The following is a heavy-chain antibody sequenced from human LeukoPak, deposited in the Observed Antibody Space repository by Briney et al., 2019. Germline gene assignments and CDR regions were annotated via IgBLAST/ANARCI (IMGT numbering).Heavy chain of an antibody. V-gene: IGHV1-8*01. CDR2: MNPNSGNT. Sequence: ASVKVSCKASGYTFTSYDISWVRQATGQGLEWMGRMNPNSGNTDYAQKFQGRVTMTRNTSISTAYMELRSLRSDDTAVYYCARDGYSYSSSWYLRNDYYYMDVWGKGTTVTVSS. D-gene: IGHD6-13*01. CDR1: GYTFTSYD. J-gene: IGHJ6*03. CDR3: ARDGYSYSSSWYLRNDYYYMDV.